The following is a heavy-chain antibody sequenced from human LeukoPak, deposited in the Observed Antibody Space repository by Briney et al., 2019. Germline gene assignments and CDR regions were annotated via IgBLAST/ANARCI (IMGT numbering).Heavy chain of an antibody. D-gene: IGHD6-13*01. CDR2: IFYSGST. V-gene: IGHV4-59*01. Sequence: SETLSLTCTVSGGSISTYYWTWIRQPPAKGLEWIGYIFYSGSTNYNPSLKSRVTISVDTSKNHFSLQLSSVTAAETAVYYCAREGIAAAAFDYWGQGTLVTVSA. CDR3: AREGIAAAAFDY. CDR1: GGSISTYY. J-gene: IGHJ4*02.